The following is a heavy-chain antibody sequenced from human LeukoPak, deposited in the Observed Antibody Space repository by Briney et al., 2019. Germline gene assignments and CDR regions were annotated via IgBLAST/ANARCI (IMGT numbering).Heavy chain of an antibody. V-gene: IGHV3-72*01. CDR1: GLTFSDHY. CDR2: TRNKANSYTT. Sequence: GGSLRLSCAASGLTFSDHYMDWVRQAPGKGLEWVGRTRNKANSYTTEYAASVKGRFTISRDDSKNSLYLQMSSLKTEDTAVYYCATELRWSILDYWGQGTLVTVSS. D-gene: IGHD4-23*01. CDR3: ATELRWSILDY. J-gene: IGHJ4*02.